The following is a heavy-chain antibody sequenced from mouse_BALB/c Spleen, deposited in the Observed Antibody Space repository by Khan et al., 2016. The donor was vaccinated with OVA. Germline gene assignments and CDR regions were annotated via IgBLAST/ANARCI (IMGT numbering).Heavy chain of an antibody. V-gene: IGHV5-17*02. CDR3: ATSYYYGYYFDY. CDR1: GFTFSSYG. D-gene: IGHD1-1*01. J-gene: IGHJ2*01. CDR2: ISGDSSTI. Sequence: EVMLVESGGGLVQPGGSRKLSCAASGFTFSSYGMHWVRQAPEKGLEWVAYISGDSSTIYYADTVKGRFTISRDNPKNTLFLQMTSLIAEDTSMYYCATSYYYGYYFDYWGPGTTLTVAS.